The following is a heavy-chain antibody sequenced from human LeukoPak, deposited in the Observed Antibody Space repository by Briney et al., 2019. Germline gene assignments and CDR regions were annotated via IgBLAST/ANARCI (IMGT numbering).Heavy chain of an antibody. J-gene: IGHJ6*02. V-gene: IGHV1-69*01. Sequence: SVKVSCKASGGTFSSYAINWVRQAPGQGLEWMGGIIPIFGTANYAQKFQGRVTITADESTSTAYMELSSLRSEDTAVYYCARDLESSGWYYYYYGMDVWGQGTTVTVSS. CDR1: GGTFSSYA. CDR2: IIPIFGTA. CDR3: ARDLESSGWYYYYYGMDV. D-gene: IGHD6-19*01.